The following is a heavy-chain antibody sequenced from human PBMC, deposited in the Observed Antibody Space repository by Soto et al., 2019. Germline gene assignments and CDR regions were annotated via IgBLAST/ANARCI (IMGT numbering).Heavy chain of an antibody. J-gene: IGHJ4*02. CDR1: GDSVSGNSAA. Sequence: SQTLSLTCAISGDSVSGNSAAWNWIRQSPSRGLEWLGRTYCRSKWYNDYAVSVKSRITINPDTSKNQFSLQLNSVTPEDTAVYYCARDQNLEYSSSSVDYWGQGTLVTVSS. V-gene: IGHV6-1*01. D-gene: IGHD6-6*01. CDR3: ARDQNLEYSSSSVDY. CDR2: TYCRSKWYN.